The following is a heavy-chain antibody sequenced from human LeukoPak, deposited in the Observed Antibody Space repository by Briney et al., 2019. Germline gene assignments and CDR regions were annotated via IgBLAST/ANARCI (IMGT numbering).Heavy chain of an antibody. V-gene: IGHV3-74*01. Sequence: PGGSLRLSCAASGFTFSNYWMHWVRQAPGKGLVWVALIKSDGSSTNYADSVRGRFTISRDNAKNTVYLQVNSLRAEDTAVYYCARDKGYSSDYWGQGTLVTVSS. CDR3: ARDKGYSSDY. D-gene: IGHD2-15*01. CDR1: GFTFSNYW. J-gene: IGHJ4*02. CDR2: IKSDGSST.